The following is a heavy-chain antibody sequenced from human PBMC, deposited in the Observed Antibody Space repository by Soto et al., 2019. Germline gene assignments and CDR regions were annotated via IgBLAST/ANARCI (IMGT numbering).Heavy chain of an antibody. CDR3: AKDLDIYYFDY. CDR1: GFTFSSYG. D-gene: IGHD1-1*01. J-gene: IGHJ4*02. CDR2: ISYDGSNK. V-gene: IGHV3-30*18. Sequence: LRLSCAASGFTFSSYGMHWVRQAPGKGLEWVAVISYDGSNKYYADSVKGRFTISRDNSKNTLYLQMNSLRAEDTAVYYCAKDLDIYYFDYWGQGTLVTVSS.